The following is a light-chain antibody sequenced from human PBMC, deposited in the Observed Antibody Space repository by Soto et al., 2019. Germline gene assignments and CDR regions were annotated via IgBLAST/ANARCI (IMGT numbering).Light chain of an antibody. V-gene: IGLV2-14*03. J-gene: IGLJ1*01. CDR1: SSDVGAYNY. CDR2: DVT. Sequence: QSVLTQPASVSGSPGQSIAISCTGTSSDVGAYNYVSWYQQHPGKAPKLMIFDVTNRPSGVSDRFSGSKSGNTASLTISGLQAEDEADYYCSSYTSSSTYFFRTGTKVTVL. CDR3: SSYTSSSTYF.